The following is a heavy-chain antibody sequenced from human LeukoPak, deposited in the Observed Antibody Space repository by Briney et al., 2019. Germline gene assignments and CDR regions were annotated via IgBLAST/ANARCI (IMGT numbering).Heavy chain of an antibody. CDR2: IYSGGST. V-gene: IGHV3-53*01. Sequence: GGSLRLSCAASGFTVSSNYMSWVRQAPGKELEWVSVIYSGGSTYYADSVKGRFTISRDNSKNTLYLQMNSLRAEDTAVYYCARTSDYYYYGMDVWGKGTTVTVSS. CDR3: ARTSDYYYYGMDV. J-gene: IGHJ6*04. CDR1: GFTVSSNY.